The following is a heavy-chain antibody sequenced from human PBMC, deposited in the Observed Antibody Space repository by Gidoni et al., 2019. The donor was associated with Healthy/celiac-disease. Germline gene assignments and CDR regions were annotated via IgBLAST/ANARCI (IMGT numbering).Heavy chain of an antibody. D-gene: IGHD4-17*01. CDR3: ASRYGDYVSYWYFDL. V-gene: IGHV3-48*03. CDR1: GFTFSSYE. CDR2: ISSSGSTI. J-gene: IGHJ2*01. Sequence: EVQLVESGGGWVQPGGSLRLSCAASGFTFSSYEMNWVRQAPGKGLEWVSYISSSGSTIYYADSVKGRFTISRDNAKNSLYLQMNSLRAEDTAVYYCASRYGDYVSYWYFDLWGRGTLVTVSS.